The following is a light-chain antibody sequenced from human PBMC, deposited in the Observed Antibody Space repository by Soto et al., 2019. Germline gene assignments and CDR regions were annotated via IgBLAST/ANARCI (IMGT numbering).Light chain of an antibody. Sequence: QSALTQPASVSGSPEQSITISCTRTSSDVGGYNYVSWYQQHPGKVPKLMIYNVNNRPSGVSNRFSGSKSGNTASLTISGLQTEDVADYYCLSDTSSSTFVFGPETKLSVL. J-gene: IGLJ1*01. CDR3: LSDTSSSTFV. CDR2: NVN. V-gene: IGLV2-14*03. CDR1: SSDVGGYNY.